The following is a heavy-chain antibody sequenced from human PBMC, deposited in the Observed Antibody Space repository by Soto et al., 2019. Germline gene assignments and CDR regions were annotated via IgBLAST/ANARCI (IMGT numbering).Heavy chain of an antibody. CDR2: IIPIFGTA. J-gene: IGHJ6*02. Sequence: SVNVSCKASGGTFSSYAISWVRQAPGQGLEWMGGIIPIFGTANYAQKFQGRVTITADKSTSTAYMELSSLRSEDTALYYCARGATDGMFHGSYFYGMVVRG. D-gene: IGHD6-13*01. V-gene: IGHV1-69*06. CDR1: GGTFSSYA. CDR3: ARGATDGMFHGSYFYGMVV.